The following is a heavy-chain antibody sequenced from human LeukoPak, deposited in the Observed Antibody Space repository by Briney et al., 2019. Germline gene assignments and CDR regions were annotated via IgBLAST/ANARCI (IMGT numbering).Heavy chain of an antibody. Sequence: GGSLRLSCAASGFIFSSYAMSWVRQAPGKGLEWVSALSGSGGNTYYADSVKGRFTISRDNSKSTLHLQMNSLRGDDTAVYYCAKDRTMWRVAAASIEYWGRGTLVTVST. J-gene: IGHJ4*02. CDR1: GFIFSSYA. CDR2: LSGSGGNT. V-gene: IGHV3-23*01. D-gene: IGHD2-2*01. CDR3: AKDRTMWRVAAASIEY.